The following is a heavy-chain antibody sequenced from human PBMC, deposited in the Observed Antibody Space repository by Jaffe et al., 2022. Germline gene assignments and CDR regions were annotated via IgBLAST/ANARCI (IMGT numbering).Heavy chain of an antibody. Sequence: QVQLQESGPGLVKPSQTLSLTCTVSGGSISSGSYYWSWIRQPAGKGLEWIGRIYTSGSTNYNPSLKSRVTISVDTSKNQFSLKLSSVTAADTAVYYCARALSPGIAVAGTAGGGFDPWGQGTLVTVSS. CDR1: GGSISSGSYY. J-gene: IGHJ5*02. D-gene: IGHD6-19*01. CDR3: ARALSPGIAVAGTAGGGFDP. V-gene: IGHV4-61*02. CDR2: IYTSGST.